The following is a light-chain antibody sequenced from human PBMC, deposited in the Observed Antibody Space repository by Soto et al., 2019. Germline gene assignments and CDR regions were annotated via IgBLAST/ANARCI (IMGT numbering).Light chain of an antibody. CDR2: EVS. CDR3: TSYTSSSTVV. CDR1: SSDVGSYNY. V-gene: IGLV2-14*01. Sequence: QSALTQPASVSGSPGQSITISCTGTSSDVGSYNYVSWYQQHPGKAPKLLIYEVSNRPSGVSNRFSGSKSGNTASLTISGLQADDEAYYYCTSYTSSSTVVFGGGTKVTVL. J-gene: IGLJ3*02.